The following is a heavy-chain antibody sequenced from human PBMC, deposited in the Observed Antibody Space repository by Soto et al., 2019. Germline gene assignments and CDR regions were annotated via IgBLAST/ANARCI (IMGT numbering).Heavy chain of an antibody. Sequence: QLQLQESGPGLVKPSETLSLTCTVSGGSISSSSYYWGWIRQPPGKGLEWIGSIYYSGSTYYNPSLKSRVTISVDTSKNQFSLKLSSVTAADTAVYYCARHPRGHYQPSSYWYFDLWGRGTLVTVSS. CDR3: ARHPRGHYQPSSYWYFDL. CDR1: GGSISSSSYY. D-gene: IGHD1-26*01. V-gene: IGHV4-39*01. CDR2: IYYSGST. J-gene: IGHJ2*01.